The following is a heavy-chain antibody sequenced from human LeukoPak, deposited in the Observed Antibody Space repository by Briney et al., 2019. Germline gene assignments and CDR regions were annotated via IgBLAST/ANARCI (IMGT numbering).Heavy chain of an antibody. CDR2: IYHSGST. V-gene: IGHV4-59*08. Sequence: PSETLSLTCTASGGSISSYYWGWIRQPPGKGLEWIGNIYHSGSTYYNPSLKSRVTISVDTSKNLFSLKLSSVTAADTAVYYCARHAVGYYYDRSGYYSAFDIWGQGTMVTVSS. CDR1: GGSISSYY. J-gene: IGHJ3*02. D-gene: IGHD3-22*01. CDR3: ARHAVGYYYDRSGYYSAFDI.